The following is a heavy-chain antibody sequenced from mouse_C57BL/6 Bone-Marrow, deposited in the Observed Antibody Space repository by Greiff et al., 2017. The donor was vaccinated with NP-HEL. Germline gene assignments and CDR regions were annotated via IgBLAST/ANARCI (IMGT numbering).Heavy chain of an antibody. D-gene: IGHD2-10*01. CDR1: GFNIKDDY. V-gene: IGHV14-4*01. J-gene: IGHJ3*01. CDR3: TIGLPLFAY. Sequence: DVKLVESGAELVRPGASVKLSCTASGFNIKDDYMHWVKQRPEQGLEWIGWIDPENGDTEYASKFQGKATITADTSSNTAYLQLSSLTSEDTAVYYCTIGLPLFAYWGQGTLVTVSA. CDR2: IDPENGDT.